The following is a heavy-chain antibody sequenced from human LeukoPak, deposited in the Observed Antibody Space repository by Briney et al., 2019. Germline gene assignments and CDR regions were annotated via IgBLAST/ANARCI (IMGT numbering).Heavy chain of an antibody. V-gene: IGHV4-34*01. CDR1: GGSFSGYY. D-gene: IGHD4-23*01. Sequence: SETLSLTCAVYGGSFSGYYWSWIRQPPGKGLEWIGEINHSGSTNYNPSLKSRVTTSVDTSKNQFSLKLSSVTASDPAVYYCAGVAGGGGGGGNDDYYYMDVWGKGTTVTVSS. CDR3: AGVAGGGGGGGNDDYYYMDV. J-gene: IGHJ6*03. CDR2: INHSGST.